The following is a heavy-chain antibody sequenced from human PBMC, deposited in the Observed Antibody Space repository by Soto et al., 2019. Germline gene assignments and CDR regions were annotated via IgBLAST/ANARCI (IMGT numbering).Heavy chain of an antibody. CDR3: ARGIVRGGFDI. D-gene: IGHD3-10*02. CDR1: GGSMSENDYF. CDR2: IYDTWTT. V-gene: IGHV4-30-4*01. J-gene: IGHJ3*02. Sequence: QVQLQEAGPGLVRPSQTLSLTCTVAGGSMSENDYFWSWLRQPPGQGPQWIGYIYDTWTTSYSPSLKSRVTMSADTSRNQFSLKLTSVTAADTALYFCARGIVRGGFDIWGQGTLVTVSS.